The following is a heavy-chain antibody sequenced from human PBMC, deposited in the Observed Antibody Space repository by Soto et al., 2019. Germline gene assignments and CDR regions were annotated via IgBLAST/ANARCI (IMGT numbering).Heavy chain of an antibody. Sequence: PGGSLRLSCAASGFTFSDYGMHWFRQAPGEGLQWVAVIWFDGSNEHYADSVKRRFTISRDNSKNTLYLQMYSLRAGDTAVYYCARGSLYCSSTSCSYGMDVWGQGTTATVSS. CDR1: GFTFSDYG. CDR2: IWFDGSNE. J-gene: IGHJ6*02. V-gene: IGHV3-33*01. D-gene: IGHD2-15*01. CDR3: ARGSLYCSSTSCSYGMDV.